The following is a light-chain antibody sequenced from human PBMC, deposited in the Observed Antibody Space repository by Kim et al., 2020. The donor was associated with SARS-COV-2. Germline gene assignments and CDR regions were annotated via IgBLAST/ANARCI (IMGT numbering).Light chain of an antibody. J-gene: IGLJ3*02. V-gene: IGLV2-14*03. CDR2: DDS. CDR1: SSDVGDLNY. Sequence: QSALTQPASVSGSPGQSITISCTGTSSDVGDLNYVSWYQQHPGKAPKLIIYDDSHRPSGVSSRFSGSKSGNTGNTASLTIPGLQAEDEADYYCSSCTTCNTRLFGGGTQLTVL. CDR3: SSCTTCNTRL.